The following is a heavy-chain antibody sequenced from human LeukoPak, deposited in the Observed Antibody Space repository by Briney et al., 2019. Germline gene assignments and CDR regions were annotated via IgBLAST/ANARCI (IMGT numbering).Heavy chain of an antibody. V-gene: IGHV4-39*01. CDR3: ASYVLSSSCLDY. D-gene: IGHD6-13*01. CDR1: GGSISSLSYY. Sequence: SETLSLTCTVSGGSISSLSYYWGWVRQPPGKGLEWIGSIYYSGSTYYNPSLKSRVTISVDTSKNQFSLKLSSVTAADTAVYYCASYVLSSSCLDYWGQGTLVTVSS. CDR2: IYYSGST. J-gene: IGHJ4*02.